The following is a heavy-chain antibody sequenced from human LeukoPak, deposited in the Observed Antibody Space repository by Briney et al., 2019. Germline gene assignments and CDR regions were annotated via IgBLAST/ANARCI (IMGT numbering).Heavy chain of an antibody. V-gene: IGHV4-59*01. Sequence: PSETLSLTCTVSGGSISTYYWSWIRQSPGKGLEWIGYIYYRGNTNYNPSLKSRATISLDTSKNQFSLKLSSVTAADTAVYYCARSGSGSYGPVDYWGQGTLVTVSS. CDR3: ARSGSGSYGPVDY. CDR1: GGSISTYY. D-gene: IGHD3-10*01. J-gene: IGHJ4*02. CDR2: IYYRGNT.